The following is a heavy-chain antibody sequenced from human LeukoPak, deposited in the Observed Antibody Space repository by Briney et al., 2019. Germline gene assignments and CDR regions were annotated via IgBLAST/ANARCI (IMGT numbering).Heavy chain of an antibody. Sequence: GGSLRLSCVGSGFTFSNYAMNWVRQAPGRGLEWVSIITAGADSIHYADSVKGRFTISSDYSKNTLYLQMNNLRAEDTAVYFCAKGLVFHDNYFDYWGQGTLVTVSS. CDR1: GFTFSNYA. CDR3: AKGLVFHDNYFDY. D-gene: IGHD5/OR15-5a*01. CDR2: ITAGADSI. J-gene: IGHJ4*02. V-gene: IGHV3-23*01.